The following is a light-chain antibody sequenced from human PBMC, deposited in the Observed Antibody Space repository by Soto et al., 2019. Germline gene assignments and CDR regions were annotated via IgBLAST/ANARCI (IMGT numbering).Light chain of an antibody. V-gene: IGKV3-20*01. CDR1: QSVSSSY. CDR3: QQYGSSLFT. Sequence: EIVLTQSPGTLSLSPGERATLSCRASQSVSSSYLAWYQQKPGQAPRLLIYGASSRATGIPDRFSGSGSGTEFTLTIGRLEPEDFAVYYCQQYGSSLFTFGPGNKVDIK. CDR2: GAS. J-gene: IGKJ3*01.